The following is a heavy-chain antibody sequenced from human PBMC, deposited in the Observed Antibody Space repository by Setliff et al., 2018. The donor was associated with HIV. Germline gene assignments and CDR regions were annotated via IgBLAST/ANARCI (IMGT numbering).Heavy chain of an antibody. CDR1: GFTFSSYW. CDR2: INEDGSEE. V-gene: IGHV3-7*01. Sequence: GGSLRLSCAASGFTFSSYWMSWVRQAPGKGLAWVANINEDGSEEYDPDSVKGLFTISRDNAKNALFLEMNSLTVEDSAVYYCTRDRAKSKATFDSWGQGTLVTVSS. J-gene: IGHJ4*02. CDR3: TRDRAKSKATFDS. D-gene: IGHD3-10*01.